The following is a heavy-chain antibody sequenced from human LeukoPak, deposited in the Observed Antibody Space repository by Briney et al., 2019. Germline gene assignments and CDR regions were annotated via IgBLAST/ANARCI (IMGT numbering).Heavy chain of an antibody. CDR1: GFTFDTHA. CDR3: ARDAARMYYFDY. CDR2: MSGHGHNV. J-gene: IGHJ4*02. Sequence: GGSLRLSCAASGFTFDTHAMSWVRQAPGKGLEWISTMSGHGHNVYYADSVKGRFTISRDNSKNTLYLHMNSLRAEDTAVYYCARDAARMYYFDYWGQGTLVTVSS. V-gene: IGHV3-23*01. D-gene: IGHD2-15*01.